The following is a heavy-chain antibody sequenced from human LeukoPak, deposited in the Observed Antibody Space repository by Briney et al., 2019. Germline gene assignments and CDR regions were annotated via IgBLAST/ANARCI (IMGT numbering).Heavy chain of an antibody. CDR3: AKDFVVTTVVTPFDY. V-gene: IGHV3-23*01. Sequence: GGSLRLSCAASGFTFSSYAMSWVRQAPGKGLEWVSAISGSGGSTYYADSVKGRFTISRDNSKNTLYLQMNSLRAEDTAVYYCAKDFVVTTVVTPFDYWGQGTLVPVSS. D-gene: IGHD4-23*01. J-gene: IGHJ4*02. CDR2: ISGSGGST. CDR1: GFTFSSYA.